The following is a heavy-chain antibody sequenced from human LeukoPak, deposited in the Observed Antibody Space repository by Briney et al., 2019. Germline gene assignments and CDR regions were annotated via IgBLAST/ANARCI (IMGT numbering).Heavy chain of an antibody. CDR3: GGTQQRYYYGMDV. CDR2: IIPIFGTA. J-gene: IGHJ6*02. CDR1: GYSFTNYW. V-gene: IGHV1-69*01. D-gene: IGHD1-7*01. Sequence: KISCKGSGYSFTNYWIGWVRQMPGKGPEWMGIIPIFGTANYAQKFQGRVTITADESTSTAYMELSSLRSEGTAVYYCGGTQQRYYYGMDVWGQGTTVTVSS.